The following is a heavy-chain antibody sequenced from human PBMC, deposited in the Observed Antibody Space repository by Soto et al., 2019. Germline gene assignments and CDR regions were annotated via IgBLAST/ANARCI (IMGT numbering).Heavy chain of an antibody. D-gene: IGHD6-19*01. CDR1: RGSFGGYY. Sequence: PSETLCLTCAVYRGSFGGYYWTWIRQPQGKGLEWIGEINHSGSTNYNPSLKSRVTISVDTSKNQFSLKLSSVTAADTAVYYCARGSYSSGLNFDIWGQGTMVT. J-gene: IGHJ3*02. V-gene: IGHV4-34*01. CDR2: INHSGST. CDR3: ARGSYSSGLNFDI.